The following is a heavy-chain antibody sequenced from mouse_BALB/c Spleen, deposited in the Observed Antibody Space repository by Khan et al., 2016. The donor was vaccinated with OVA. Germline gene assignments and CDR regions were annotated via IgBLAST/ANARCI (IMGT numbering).Heavy chain of an antibody. CDR3: AGGGDGYYRSDGGAMEY. V-gene: IGHV9-4*02. D-gene: IGHD2-12*01. J-gene: IGHJ4*01. CDR1: GYTFTTAG. Sequence: QIQLVQSGPELKKPGETVRISCKASGYTFTTAGIQWVQKMPGKGLKWIGWINTHSGVPKYAEDFKGLFAFSLDISVNTAYLQITNLTNEDTATSECAGGGDGYYRSDGGAMEYWGQGTSVTVSS. CDR2: INTHSGVP.